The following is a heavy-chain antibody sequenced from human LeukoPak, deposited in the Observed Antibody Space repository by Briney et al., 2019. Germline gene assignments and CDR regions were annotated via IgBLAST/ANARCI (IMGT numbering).Heavy chain of an antibody. Sequence: GESLKISCKASGYTFNAYWIAWVRQMPGKGLEWMGMIYPGDSDTRYGPSFQGQVTISADKPVSTAYLQLNTLKASDTAMYYCARLSPRSPHYYMDVWGKGTTVTVSS. CDR3: ARLSPRSPHYYMDV. CDR1: GYTFNAYW. V-gene: IGHV5-51*01. J-gene: IGHJ6*03. CDR2: IYPGDSDT.